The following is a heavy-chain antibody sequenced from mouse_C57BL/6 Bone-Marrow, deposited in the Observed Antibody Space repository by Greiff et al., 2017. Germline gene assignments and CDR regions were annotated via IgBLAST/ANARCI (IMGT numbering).Heavy chain of an antibody. CDR2: ISNGGGST. V-gene: IGHV5-12*01. CDR1: GFTFSDYY. Sequence: EVQGVESGGGLVQPGGSLKLSRAASGFTFSDYYMYWVRQTPEKRLEWVAYISNGGGSTYYPDTVKGRFTISRDNAKNTLYLQMSRLKSEDTAMYYCARDYYGSSDYWGQGTTLTVSS. J-gene: IGHJ2*01. CDR3: ARDYYGSSDY. D-gene: IGHD1-1*01.